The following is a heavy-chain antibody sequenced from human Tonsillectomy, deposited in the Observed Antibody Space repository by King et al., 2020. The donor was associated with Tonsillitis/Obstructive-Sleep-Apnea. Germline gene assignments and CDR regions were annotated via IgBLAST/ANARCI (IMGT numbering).Heavy chain of an antibody. D-gene: IGHD1/OR15-1a*01. CDR2: VTDSGYNT. J-gene: IGHJ4*01. V-gene: IGHV3-23*01. CDR3: AKDYLGAEQQFDY. Sequence: VQLLQSGGGLVRPGESLRLSCAASGFSFSSYAMSWVRQAPGKGLEWVSSVTDSGYNTWYADSVKGRFTISRDNSKNTLYLQMDNLRVEDTAVYFCAKDYLGAEQQFDYWGQGTLVTVSS. CDR1: GFSFSSYA.